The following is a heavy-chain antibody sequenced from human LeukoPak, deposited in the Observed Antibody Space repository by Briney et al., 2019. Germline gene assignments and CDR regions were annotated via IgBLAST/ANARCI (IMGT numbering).Heavy chain of an antibody. J-gene: IGHJ4*02. V-gene: IGHV1-3*01. CDR2: INAGNGNT. D-gene: IGHD3-16*02. CDR1: GYTFTSYA. CDR3: ARVSDYVWGSYRPFDY. Sequence: ASVKVSCKASGYTFTSYAMHWVRQAPGQRLEWMGWINAGNGNTKYSQKFQGRVTITRDTSASTAYMELSSLRSEDTAVYYCARVSDYVWGSYRPFDYWGQGTLVTVSS.